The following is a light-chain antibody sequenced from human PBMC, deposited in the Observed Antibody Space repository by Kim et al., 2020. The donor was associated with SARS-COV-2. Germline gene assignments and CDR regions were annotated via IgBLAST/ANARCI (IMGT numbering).Light chain of an antibody. CDR2: DNN. J-gene: IGLJ2*01. CDR3: GTWDTSLSAVL. V-gene: IGLV1-51*01. Sequence: QSVLTQPPSVSAAPGQTVTISCSGSSSNIGNNYVSWYQQLPGTAPKLLIYDNNKRPSGIPDRFSGSKSGTSAILGITGLQTGDEADYHCGTWDTSLSAVLFGGGTQLTVL. CDR1: SSNIGNNY.